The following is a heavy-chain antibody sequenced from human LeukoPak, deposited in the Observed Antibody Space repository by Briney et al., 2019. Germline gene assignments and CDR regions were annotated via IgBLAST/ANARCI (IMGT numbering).Heavy chain of an antibody. CDR2: IYHSGSTT. D-gene: IGHD5-12*01. CDR1: GGSISSNNW. Sequence: NPSETLSLTCAVSGGSISSNNWWSWVRQTSGEGLEWIGEIYHSGSTTNYNPSLKSRVTMSVDKSKNQFSLKLTSVTAADTAVYYCARVFGGYDGALAYWGQGTLVTVSS. CDR3: ARVFGGYDGALAY. V-gene: IGHV4-4*02. J-gene: IGHJ4*02.